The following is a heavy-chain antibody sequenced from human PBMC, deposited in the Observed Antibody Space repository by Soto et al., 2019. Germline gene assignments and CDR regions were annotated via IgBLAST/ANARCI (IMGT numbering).Heavy chain of an antibody. CDR3: AKEGSLDYCSSTSCPLDV. V-gene: IGHV3-30*18. CDR2: ISYDGSNK. D-gene: IGHD2-2*01. J-gene: IGHJ6*02. CDR1: GFTFSSYG. Sequence: GGSLRLSCAASGFTFSSYGMHWVRQAPGKGLEWVAAISYDGSNKYYADSVKGRFTISRDNSKNTLYLQMNSLRAEDTAVYYCAKEGSLDYCSSTSCPLDVWGQGTTVTVSS.